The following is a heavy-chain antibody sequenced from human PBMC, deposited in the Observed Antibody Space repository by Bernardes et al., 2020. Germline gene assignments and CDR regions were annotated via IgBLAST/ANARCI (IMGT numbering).Heavy chain of an antibody. J-gene: IGHJ4*02. V-gene: IGHV3-30*18. Sequence: GGSLRFSCEASGFTFSNYGINWVRQAPGKGLEWVAVISYDGSKKFYADSVKGRFTISRDNSKSTLSLQMNSLSADDTAVYYCAKEKVYYGSGTAIDYWGQGTVVTVSS. CDR3: AKEKVYYGSGTAIDY. CDR2: ISYDGSKK. CDR1: GFTFSNYG. D-gene: IGHD3-10*01.